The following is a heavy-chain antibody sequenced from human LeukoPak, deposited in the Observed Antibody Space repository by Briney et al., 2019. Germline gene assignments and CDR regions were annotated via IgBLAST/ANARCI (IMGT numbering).Heavy chain of an antibody. Sequence: PGGSLRLSCVVSGLTSGNYWMHWVRQAPGKGPEWVSRIDDDGTDTHYAVSVKGRFTISRDNAKNTLYLQMNSLRGEDTAVYYCARGMLSSAGYHWYYYMDVWGRGAMVTVSS. CDR2: IDDDGTDT. D-gene: IGHD3-3*01. CDR3: ARGMLSSAGYHWYYYMDV. CDR1: GLTSGNYW. J-gene: IGHJ6*03. V-gene: IGHV3-74*01.